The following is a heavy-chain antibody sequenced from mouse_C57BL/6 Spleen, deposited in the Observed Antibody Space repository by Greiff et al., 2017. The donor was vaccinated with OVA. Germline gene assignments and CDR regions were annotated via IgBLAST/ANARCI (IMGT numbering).Heavy chain of an antibody. CDR3: ARDEAFDY. V-gene: IGHV5-4*01. Sequence: EVNVVESGGGLVKPGGSLKLSCAASGFTFSSYAMSWVRQTPEKRLEWVATISDGGSYTYYPDNVKGRFTISRDNAKNNLYLQMSHLKSEDTAMYYCARDEAFDYWGQGTTLTVSS. J-gene: IGHJ2*01. CDR2: ISDGGSYT. CDR1: GFTFSSYA.